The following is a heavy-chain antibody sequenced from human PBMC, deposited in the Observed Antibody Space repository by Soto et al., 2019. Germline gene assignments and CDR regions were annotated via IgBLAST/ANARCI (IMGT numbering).Heavy chain of an antibody. CDR2: MNPNSGNT. Sequence: ASVKVSCKASGYTFTSYDINWVRQATGQGLEWMGWMNPNSGNTGYAQKFQGRVTMTRNTSISTAYMELSSLRSEDTAVYYCARLELELDYWWFDPWAQGTLVTVSS. J-gene: IGHJ5*02. V-gene: IGHV1-8*01. CDR3: ARLELELDYWWFDP. D-gene: IGHD1-7*01. CDR1: GYTFTSYD.